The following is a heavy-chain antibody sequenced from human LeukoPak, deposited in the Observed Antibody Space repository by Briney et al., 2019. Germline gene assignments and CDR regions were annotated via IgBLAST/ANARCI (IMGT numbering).Heavy chain of an antibody. D-gene: IGHD1-1*01. CDR2: IIPIFGTA. Sequence: ASVKVSCKASGGTFSSYAISWVRQAPGQGLAWMGVIIPIFGTANYAQKFQGRVTITADESTSTAYMELSSLRSEDTAVYYCARDTTLAPNWFDPWGQGTLVTVSS. CDR1: GGTFSSYA. V-gene: IGHV1-69*13. CDR3: ARDTTLAPNWFDP. J-gene: IGHJ5*02.